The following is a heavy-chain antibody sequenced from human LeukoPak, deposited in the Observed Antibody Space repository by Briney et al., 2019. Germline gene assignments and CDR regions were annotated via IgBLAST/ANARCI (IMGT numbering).Heavy chain of an antibody. CDR3: ARDEDTSALSEY. V-gene: IGHV3-23*01. J-gene: IGHJ4*02. CDR1: GFTFSSNT. Sequence: GGSLRLSCAASGFTFSSNTMSWVRQAPGRGLEWVSAISNNGGRTDYADSVKGRFTIPRDNSKSTLHLHMDSLRAEDTAVYYCARDEDTSALSEYWGQGTLVTVSS. CDR2: ISNNGGRT. D-gene: IGHD2/OR15-2a*01.